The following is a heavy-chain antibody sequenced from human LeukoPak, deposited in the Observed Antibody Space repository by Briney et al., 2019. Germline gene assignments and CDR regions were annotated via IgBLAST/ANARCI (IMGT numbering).Heavy chain of an antibody. J-gene: IGHJ6*02. D-gene: IGHD3-3*01. CDR3: AKALLYYDFWSGYYYYGMDV. CDR1: GFTFSSYA. V-gene: IGHV3-23*01. Sequence: HPGGSLRLSCAASGFTFSSYAMSWVRQAPGKGLEWVSAISGSGGSTYYADSVKGRFTISRDNSKNTLYLQMNSLRAEDTAVYYCAKALLYYDFWSGYYYYGMDVWGQGTTVTVSS. CDR2: ISGSGGST.